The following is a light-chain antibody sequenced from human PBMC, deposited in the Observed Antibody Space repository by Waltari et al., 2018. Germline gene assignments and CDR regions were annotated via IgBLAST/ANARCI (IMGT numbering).Light chain of an antibody. CDR3: QQYFGSHS. CDR1: QSVLYSSNNKNY. V-gene: IGKV4-1*01. J-gene: IGKJ2*03. Sequence: DIVMTQTPDSLAVSLGERATINCKSSQSVLYSSNNKNYLAWYQQKPGQPPRLLIYWASTRESGVPDRFSGSGSRTDFTLTISSLQAEDVAVYYCQQYFGSHSFGQGTKLEIK. CDR2: WAS.